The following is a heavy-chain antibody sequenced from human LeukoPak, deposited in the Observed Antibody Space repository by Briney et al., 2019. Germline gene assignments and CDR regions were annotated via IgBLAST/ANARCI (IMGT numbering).Heavy chain of an antibody. J-gene: IGHJ3*02. CDR2: ITNDGGST. V-gene: IGHV3-74*01. CDR3: ARTSRSSAFDM. CDR1: GFTFSSYW. Sequence: GGSLRLSCGASGFTFSSYWMHWVRQAPGKGLVWVSLITNDGGSTTYADSVKGRLTISRDNAKNTLYLQMNSLRAEDTAVYYCARTSRSSAFDMWGQGTMVTVSS.